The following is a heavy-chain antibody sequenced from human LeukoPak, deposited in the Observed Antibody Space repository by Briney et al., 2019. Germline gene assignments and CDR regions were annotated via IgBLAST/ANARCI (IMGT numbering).Heavy chain of an antibody. J-gene: IGHJ6*03. D-gene: IGHD1-7*01. CDR1: GYTFTSYY. V-gene: IGHV1-46*03. CDR2: INPSGGST. Sequence: ASVKVSCQASGYTFTSYYMHWVRQAPGQGLEWMGIINPSGGSTSYAQKFQGRVTMTRDTSTSTVYMELSSLRSEDTAVYYCARDLRITGTTTLYYYYMDVWGKGTTVTVSS. CDR3: ARDLRITGTTTLYYYYMDV.